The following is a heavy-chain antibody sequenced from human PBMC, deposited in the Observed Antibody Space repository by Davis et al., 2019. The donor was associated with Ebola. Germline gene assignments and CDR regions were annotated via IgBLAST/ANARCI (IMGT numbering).Heavy chain of an antibody. J-gene: IGHJ4*02. D-gene: IGHD6-19*01. V-gene: IGHV3-15*01. CDR2: IKSKTDGGTT. CDR3: TGTVAGVDY. CDR1: GFTFSGSA. Sequence: GGSLRLSCAASGFTFSGSAMHWVRQASGKGLEWVGRIKSKTDGGTTDYAAPVKGRFTISRDDSKNTLYLQMNSLKTEDTAVYYCTGTVAGVDYWGQGTLVTVSS.